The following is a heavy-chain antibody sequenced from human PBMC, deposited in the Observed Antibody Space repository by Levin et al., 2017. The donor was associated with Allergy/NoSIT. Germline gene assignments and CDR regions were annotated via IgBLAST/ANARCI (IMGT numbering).Heavy chain of an antibody. CDR3: AAGERSGYYEWHDAFDI. Sequence: SVKVSCKASGFTFTSSAVQWVRQARGQRLEWIGWIVVGSGNTNYAQKFQERVTITRDMSTSTAYMELSSLRSEDTAVYYCAAGERSGYYEWHDAFDIWGQGTMVTVSS. V-gene: IGHV1-58*01. CDR2: IVVGSGNT. CDR1: GFTFTSSA. J-gene: IGHJ3*02. D-gene: IGHD3-22*01.